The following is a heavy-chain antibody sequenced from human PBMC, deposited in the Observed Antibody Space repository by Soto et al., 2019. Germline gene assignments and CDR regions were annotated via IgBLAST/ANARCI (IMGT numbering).Heavy chain of an antibody. V-gene: IGHV3-49*04. Sequence: PGGSLRLSCTGSGFPFDNYGVNWVRQAPGKGLEWVGFIRSRAYGGTPQYAASVKGRFTISRDDSRSIAYLQMDTLKAEDTAFYYCTTGRGVAGLHYCDYWGQGALVTVSS. J-gene: IGHJ4*02. D-gene: IGHD6-19*01. CDR3: TTGRGVAGLHYCDY. CDR2: IRSRAYGGTP. CDR1: GFPFDNYG.